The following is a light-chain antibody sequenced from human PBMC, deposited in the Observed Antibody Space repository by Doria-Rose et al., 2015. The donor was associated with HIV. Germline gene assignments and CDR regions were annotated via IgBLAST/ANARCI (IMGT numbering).Light chain of an antibody. J-gene: IGKJ1*01. Sequence: TQSPGTLSLPPGERATLSYRASQSFSSTYLAWYQQKPGQAPSLLIYDGSTRATGIPDRFSASGSGTDFTLTINRLEPEDFALYYCHQYGTSWTFGQGTKVEI. CDR1: QSFSSTY. CDR3: HQYGTSWT. V-gene: IGKV3-20*01. CDR2: DGS.